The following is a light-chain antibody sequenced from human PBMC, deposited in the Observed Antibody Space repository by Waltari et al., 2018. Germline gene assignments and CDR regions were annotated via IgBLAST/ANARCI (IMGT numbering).Light chain of an antibody. CDR3: HSRDASGVGGS. Sequence: SSELTQDPAVSVAMGQTVRITCQGDSLRSYSAIWYQQRPGQAPRPVMYDKNNRPSGVPDRFSGSSSHNTASLTITGAQAEDEASYYCHSRDASGVGGSFGGGTKLTVL. J-gene: IGLJ2*01. V-gene: IGLV3-19*01. CDR1: SLRSYS. CDR2: DKN.